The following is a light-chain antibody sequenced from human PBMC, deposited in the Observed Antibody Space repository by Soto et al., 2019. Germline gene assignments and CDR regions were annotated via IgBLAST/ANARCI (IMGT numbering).Light chain of an antibody. CDR1: SSNTGADYD. CDR3: QSSDGSLGFV. CDR2: SNI. V-gene: IGLV1-40*01. Sequence: QSVLTQPPSVSGAPGQRGTFSCIGSSSNTGADYDVHWYQQLPGTAPKLLIYSNINRPSGVPARFSGSKSGASAALAITGLQAEDEADYYCQSSDGSLGFVFGTGTKLTVL. J-gene: IGLJ1*01.